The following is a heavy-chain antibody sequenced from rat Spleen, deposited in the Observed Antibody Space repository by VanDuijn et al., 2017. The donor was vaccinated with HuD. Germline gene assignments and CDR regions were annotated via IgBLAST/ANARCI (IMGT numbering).Heavy chain of an antibody. Sequence: EVQLAESGGGLVQPGRSLKLSCVASGFTFNNYWMTWVRQAPGMGLEWIASISNARGITYYPDSVKGRFTISRDNSKSTLYLQMESLRSEDTATYYCAKDNLMDYWGQGVMVTVSS. CDR1: GFTFNNYW. J-gene: IGHJ2*01. D-gene: IGHD1-12*01. V-gene: IGHV5-31*01. CDR2: ISNARGIT. CDR3: AKDNLMDY.